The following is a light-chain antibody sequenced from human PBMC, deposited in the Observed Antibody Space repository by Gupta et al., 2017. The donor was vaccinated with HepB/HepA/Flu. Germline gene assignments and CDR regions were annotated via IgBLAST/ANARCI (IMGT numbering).Light chain of an antibody. CDR1: QSIGSS. CDR2: FAS. Sequence: EIVLTQSPDFQSVTPQEKVTITCRASQSIGSSLHWYQQKPDQTPKLLIKFASQSFSGVPSRFRGSGACTDFTLTINSLEAEDASTYYCHQSSSLPLTFGGGTKVEIK. CDR3: HQSSSLPLT. J-gene: IGKJ4*01. V-gene: IGKV6-21*01.